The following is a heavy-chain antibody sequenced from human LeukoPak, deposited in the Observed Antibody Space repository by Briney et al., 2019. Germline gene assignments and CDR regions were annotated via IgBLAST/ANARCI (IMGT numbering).Heavy chain of an antibody. Sequence: GSLRLSCVASGFSFSDSWMSWVRQAPGKGLEWIGEINHSGSTNYNPSFKSRVTISEDASKNQFSLRLSSVTAADTAIYYCARGWGSRGFDSWGQGTLVTVS. D-gene: IGHD2-15*01. CDR1: GFSFSDSW. V-gene: IGHV4-34*01. J-gene: IGHJ4*02. CDR2: INHSGST. CDR3: ARGWGSRGFDS.